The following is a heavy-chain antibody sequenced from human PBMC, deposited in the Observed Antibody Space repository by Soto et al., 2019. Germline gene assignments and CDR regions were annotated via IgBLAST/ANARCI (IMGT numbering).Heavy chain of an antibody. Sequence: QVQLVQSGAEVKKPGSSVTVSCKASGGTFRSYSISWGRQSPGQGLEWMGGIIPIFDITNYAQKFQGRVTITADESRSTAYMELSSLGSDATAVYYCARPDEGGYSSNHHYYYALDVWGQGTTVT. D-gene: IGHD3-22*01. CDR1: GGTFRSYS. J-gene: IGHJ6*02. CDR2: IIPIFDIT. V-gene: IGHV1-69*01. CDR3: ARPDEGGYSSNHHYYYALDV.